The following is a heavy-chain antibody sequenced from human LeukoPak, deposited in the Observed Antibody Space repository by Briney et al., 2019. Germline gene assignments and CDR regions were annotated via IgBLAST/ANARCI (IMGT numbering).Heavy chain of an antibody. Sequence: GGSLRLSGAASGFTFSSYWMHWVRQAPGKGLVWVSRINSDGSSTTYADSVKGRFTISRDNAKNTLYLQMDSLRAEDTAVYYCAREIGGALHYFDYWGQGTLVTVSS. J-gene: IGHJ4*02. CDR1: GFTFSSYW. CDR3: AREIGGALHYFDY. CDR2: INSDGSST. V-gene: IGHV3-74*03. D-gene: IGHD1-26*01.